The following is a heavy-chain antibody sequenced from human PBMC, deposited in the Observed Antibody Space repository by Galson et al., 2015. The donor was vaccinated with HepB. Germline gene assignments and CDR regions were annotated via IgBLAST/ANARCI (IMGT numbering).Heavy chain of an antibody. D-gene: IGHD3-9*01. J-gene: IGHJ6*02. CDR3: ARDGNVLRYFDPTYYYGMDV. V-gene: IGHV3-21*01. CDR1: GFTFSSYS. CDR2: ISSSSSYI. Sequence: SLRLSCAASGFTFSSYSMNWVRQAPGKGLEWVSSISSSSSYIYYADYMKGRFTISRDNAKNSLYLQMNSLRAEDTAVYYCARDGNVLRYFDPTYYYGMDVWGQGTTVTVSS.